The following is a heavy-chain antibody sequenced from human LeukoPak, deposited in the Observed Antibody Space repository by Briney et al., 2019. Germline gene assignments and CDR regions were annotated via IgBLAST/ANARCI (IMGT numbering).Heavy chain of an antibody. CDR3: ARAVGPFDY. J-gene: IGHJ4*02. CDR2: ISSSSSTK. Sequence: GGSLRLSCAASGFTFSSYSMNWVRQAPGKGLEWVSYISSSSSTKYYADSVKGRFTISRDNGKNSLYLQMNSLRAEDTAVYYCARAVGPFDYWGQGTLVTVSS. CDR1: GFTFSSYS. V-gene: IGHV3-48*01.